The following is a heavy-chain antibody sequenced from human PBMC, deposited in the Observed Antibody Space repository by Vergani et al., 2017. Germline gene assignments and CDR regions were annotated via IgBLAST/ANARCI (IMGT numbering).Heavy chain of an antibody. CDR1: GFTFNHYA. Sequence: EVQLLESGGDLVQPGGSLRLSCAASGFTFNHYAMNWVRQAPGKGLEWVSGISGSGGSTYYAGSVKGRFNISRDSSKNTLYLQMNSLSAGDTAVYYCAKANPRNSGYDYLYYYHAMDVWGK. CDR2: ISGSGGST. V-gene: IGHV3-23*01. J-gene: IGHJ6*04. CDR3: AKANPRNSGYDYLYYYHAMDV. D-gene: IGHD5-12*01.